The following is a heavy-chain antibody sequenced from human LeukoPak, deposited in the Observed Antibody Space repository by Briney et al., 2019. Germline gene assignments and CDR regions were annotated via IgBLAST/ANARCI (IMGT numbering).Heavy chain of an antibody. J-gene: IGHJ4*02. D-gene: IGHD3-22*01. CDR1: GYTFTSYG. CDR2: ISAYNGNT. CDR3: ARVVRRYYDSSGSCDY. Sequence: ASVKVSCKASGYTFTSYGISWVRQAPGQGLEWMGWISAYNGNTNYAQKLQDRVTMTTDTSTSTAYMELRSLRSDDTAVYYCARVVRRYYDSSGSCDYWGQGTLVTVSS. V-gene: IGHV1-18*01.